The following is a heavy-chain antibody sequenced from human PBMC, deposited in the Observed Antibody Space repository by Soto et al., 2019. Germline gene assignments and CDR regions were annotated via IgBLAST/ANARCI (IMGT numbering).Heavy chain of an antibody. V-gene: IGHV3-21*01. CDR2: ISSTSTYT. D-gene: IGHD6-19*01. CDR1: GFTFRSYA. J-gene: IGHJ4*02. CDR3: ARDLALAGNY. Sequence: GGSLRLSCAASGFTFRSYAMNWVRQTQEKGLEWISSISSTSTYTHYADSVKGRFTISRDNANNSLFLQMNSLRAEDTAIYYCARDLALAGNYWGQGALVTVSS.